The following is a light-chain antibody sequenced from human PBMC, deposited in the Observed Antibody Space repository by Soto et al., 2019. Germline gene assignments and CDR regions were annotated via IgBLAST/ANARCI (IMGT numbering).Light chain of an antibody. CDR3: TSWTTSTTMI. CDR1: RSDIGAYNF. CDR2: DVN. J-gene: IGLJ2*01. V-gene: IGLV2-14*03. Sequence: QSALTQPASVSGSPGQSITISCTGTRSDIGAYNFVSWYQQHPGEVPKLILYDVNVRPSGVSNRFSGSKSGNTAYLTISGLQAEDEADYYCTSWTTSTTMIFGGGTQLTVL.